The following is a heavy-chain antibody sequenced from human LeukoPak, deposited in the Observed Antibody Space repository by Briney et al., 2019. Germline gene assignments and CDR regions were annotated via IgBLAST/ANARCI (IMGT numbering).Heavy chain of an antibody. CDR2: VNPNSGNT. Sequence: ASVKVSFTASGYTFTSYDINWVRQATGQGLEWMGWVNPNSGNTGYAQKFQGRVTMTRNTSISTAYMELSSLRSEDTAVYYCARGGEGLYYFDYWGQGTLVTVSS. J-gene: IGHJ4*02. CDR3: ARGGEGLYYFDY. CDR1: GYTFTSYD. D-gene: IGHD3-16*01. V-gene: IGHV1-8*01.